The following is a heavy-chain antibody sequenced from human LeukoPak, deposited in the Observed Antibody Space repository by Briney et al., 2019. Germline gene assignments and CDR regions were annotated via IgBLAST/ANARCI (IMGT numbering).Heavy chain of an antibody. CDR1: GDSMDSYY. J-gene: IGHJ4*02. CDR2: VFYSGPT. CDR3: AGRSARYFGS. V-gene: IGHV4-59*01. D-gene: IGHD1-26*01. Sequence: SETLSLTCTVSGDSMDSYYWGWIRQPPGEGLQWIGCVFYSGPTNYDASLKSRVAISVDRSKNQFSLKLTSVSAADTAVYYCAGRSARYFGSWGQGTPVTVSS.